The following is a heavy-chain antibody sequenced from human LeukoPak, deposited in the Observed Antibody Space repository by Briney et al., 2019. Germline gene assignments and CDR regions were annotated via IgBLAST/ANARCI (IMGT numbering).Heavy chain of an antibody. D-gene: IGHD6-19*01. CDR2: IYYSGST. J-gene: IGHJ4*02. V-gene: IGHV4-39*01. Sequence: KPSVTLSLTCTVSGGSISNSRYYWGWIRQAPGKGLEWIGSIYYSGSTHYTPSLKSRVTISVDTSKNQFSLKLNSVTAPDTAVYYCATNSSGWVFDYWGQGTQVTVSS. CDR1: GGSISNSRYY. CDR3: ATNSSGWVFDY.